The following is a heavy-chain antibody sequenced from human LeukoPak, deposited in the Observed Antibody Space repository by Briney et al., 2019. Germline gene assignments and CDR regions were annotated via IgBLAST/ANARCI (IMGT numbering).Heavy chain of an antibody. Sequence: PSETLSLTCAVYGGSFSGYYWSWIRQPPGKGLEWIGEINHSGSTNYNPSLKSRVTISVDTSKNQFSLKLSSVTAADTAVYCCARGPYYDILTGRPYYYYYYMDVWGKGTTVTVSS. CDR2: INHSGST. V-gene: IGHV4-34*01. J-gene: IGHJ6*03. D-gene: IGHD3-9*01. CDR3: ARGPYYDILTGRPYYYYYYMDV. CDR1: GGSFSGYY.